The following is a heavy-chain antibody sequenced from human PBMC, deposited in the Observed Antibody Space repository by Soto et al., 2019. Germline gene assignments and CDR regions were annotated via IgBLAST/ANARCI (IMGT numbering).Heavy chain of an antibody. J-gene: IGHJ4*02. CDR2: IWYDGSNK. CDR3: ARGGPLRRSSFDY. D-gene: IGHD3-10*01. V-gene: IGHV3-33*01. Sequence: QVQLVESGGGVVQPGRSLRLSCAASGFTFSSYGMHWVRQAPGKGLEWVAVIWYDGSNKYYADSVKGRFTISRDNSKNTLYLQMNSLRAEDTAVYYCARGGPLRRSSFDYWGQGTLVTVSS. CDR1: GFTFSSYG.